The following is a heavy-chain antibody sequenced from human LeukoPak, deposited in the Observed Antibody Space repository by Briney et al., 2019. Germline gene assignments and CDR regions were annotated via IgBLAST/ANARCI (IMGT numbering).Heavy chain of an antibody. CDR1: GGSISSSNW. J-gene: IGHJ4*02. Sequence: PSETLSLTCAVSGGSISSSNWWSWVRQPPGKGLEWIGEIYHSGSTNYNPSLKGRVTISVDTSKNQFSLKLSSVTAADTAVYYCARVLNPWFGEFAFDYWGQGALVIVSS. V-gene: IGHV4-4*02. CDR3: ARVLNPWFGEFAFDY. CDR2: IYHSGST. D-gene: IGHD3-10*01.